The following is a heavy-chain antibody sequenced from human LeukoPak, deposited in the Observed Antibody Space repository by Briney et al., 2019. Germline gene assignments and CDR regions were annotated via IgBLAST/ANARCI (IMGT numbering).Heavy chain of an antibody. V-gene: IGHV4-59*08. CDR1: GGSISSYY. J-gene: IGHJ4*02. CDR2: IYYSGST. D-gene: IGHD3-22*01. Sequence: SETLCLTCTVSGGSISSYYWSWIRHPPGKGLERIGYIYYSGSTNYNLSLKSRVTISVDTSKNQFSLKLSSVTAADTAVYYCARLDDSSGPKLDYWGQGTLVTVSS. CDR3: ARLDDSSGPKLDY.